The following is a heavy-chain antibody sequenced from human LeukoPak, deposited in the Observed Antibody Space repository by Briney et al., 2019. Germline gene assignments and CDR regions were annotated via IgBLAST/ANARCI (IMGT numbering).Heavy chain of an antibody. D-gene: IGHD2-15*01. CDR1: GGTFSSYA. J-gene: IGHJ6*02. CDR3: ARRVAATLDYYGMDV. V-gene: IGHV1-69*13. Sequence: SVNVSCKASGGTFSSYAISWVRQAPGQGLEWMGGIIPIFGTANYAQKFQGRVTITADESTSTAYMELSSLRSEDTAVYYCARRVAATLDYYGMDVWGQGTTVTVSS. CDR2: IIPIFGTA.